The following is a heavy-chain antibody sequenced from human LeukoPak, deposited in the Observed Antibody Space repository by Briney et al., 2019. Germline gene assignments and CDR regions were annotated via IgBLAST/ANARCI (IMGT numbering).Heavy chain of an antibody. CDR2: INPNSGGT. D-gene: IGHD2-21*02. CDR3: ARVAGGDWYYFDF. CDR1: GYTFTDYY. V-gene: IGHV1-2*02. Sequence: ASVKVSCKASGYTFTDYYMHWVRQAPGQGLEWMGWINPNSGGTNYAQKFQGRVTMTMDTSINAAYMELSRLGSDDTAVYYCARVAGGDWYYFDFWGQGSLVTVSS. J-gene: IGHJ4*02.